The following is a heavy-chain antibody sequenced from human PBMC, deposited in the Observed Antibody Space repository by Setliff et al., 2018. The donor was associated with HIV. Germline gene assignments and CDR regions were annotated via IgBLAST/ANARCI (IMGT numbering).Heavy chain of an antibody. CDR2: ISQSGST. J-gene: IGHJ5*02. CDR1: GGSIRSSGYS. V-gene: IGHV4-30-2*01. D-gene: IGHD1-26*01. Sequence: PSETLSLTCAVSGGSIRSSGYSWSWIRQPPGKGLEWIGYISQSGSTNYNPSLKSRVTISVDTSKNQFSLKLSSVTAADTAVYYCARDQVWEHLNWFDPWGQGTLVTVSS. CDR3: ARDQVWEHLNWFDP.